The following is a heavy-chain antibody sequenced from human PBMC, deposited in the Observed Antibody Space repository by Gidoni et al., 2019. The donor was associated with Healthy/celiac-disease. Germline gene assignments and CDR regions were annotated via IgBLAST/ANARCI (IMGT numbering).Heavy chain of an antibody. D-gene: IGHD3-16*01. CDR3: ARGWVFDY. J-gene: IGHJ4*02. V-gene: IGHV3-7*01. Sequence: EVPRVESGGGLVQPGGSLRLSFAASGFTFSSYWMSGVRQAPGKGLEWVANIKQDGSEKYYVDAVKGRFTISRYNAKNSLYLPMNGLRAEDTAVDYCARGWVFDYWGQGTLVTVSS. CDR2: IKQDGSEK. CDR1: GFTFSSYW.